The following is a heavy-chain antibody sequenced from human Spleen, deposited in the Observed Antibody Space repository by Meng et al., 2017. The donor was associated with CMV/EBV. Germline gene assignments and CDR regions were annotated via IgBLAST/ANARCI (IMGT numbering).Heavy chain of an antibody. CDR3: ARVIDVRQSGHYRYFYGMDV. CDR1: GGSVSSGTYY. V-gene: IGHV4-61*01. D-gene: IGHD3-16*02. CDR2: IYYSGST. Sequence: SETLSLTCTVSGGSVSSGTYYWSWIRQSPGKGLEWIGYIYYSGSTKYNPSLKSRVTISVDTSKNQFYLKLISVTAADTAVYYCARVIDVRQSGHYRYFYGMDVWGQGTTVTVSS. J-gene: IGHJ6*02.